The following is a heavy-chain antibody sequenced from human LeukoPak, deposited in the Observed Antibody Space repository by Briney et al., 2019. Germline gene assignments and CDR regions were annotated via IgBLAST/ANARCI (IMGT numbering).Heavy chain of an antibody. D-gene: IGHD3-3*01. Sequence: GGSLRLSCAASGFNVSSSYMSWVRQAPGKGLEWVSFIYRGGTTYYADSVKGRFTLSRHDSKNTLYLQMSSLRTEDTAVYHCASGDYDFWSGFEYWGQGTLVTVSS. CDR2: IYRGGTT. J-gene: IGHJ4*02. CDR3: ASGDYDFWSGFEY. CDR1: GFNVSSSY. V-gene: IGHV3-53*04.